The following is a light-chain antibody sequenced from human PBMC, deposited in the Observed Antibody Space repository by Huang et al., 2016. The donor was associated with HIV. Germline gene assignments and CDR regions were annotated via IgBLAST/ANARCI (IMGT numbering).Light chain of an antibody. CDR3: QQFNNWPPRFT. J-gene: IGKJ3*01. CDR2: GAS. CDR1: QNIGDN. Sequence: EIVMTQSPATLSVSPGERATLSCRASQNIGDNLTWYQHKPGQAPRLLIYGASTRATCIPPRFSGSGSGTEFTLTISGLESDDFAVYYCQQFNNWPPRFTFGPGTTVDVK. V-gene: IGKV3-15*01.